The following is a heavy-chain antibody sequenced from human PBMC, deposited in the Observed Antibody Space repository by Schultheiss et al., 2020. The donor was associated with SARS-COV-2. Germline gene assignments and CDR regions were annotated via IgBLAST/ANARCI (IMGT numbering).Heavy chain of an antibody. J-gene: IGHJ6*03. CDR1: GGTFSSYA. D-gene: IGHD2-15*01. Sequence: SVKVSCKASGGTFSSYAISWVRQAPGQGLEWMGGIIPIFGTANYAQKFQGRVTITADESTSTAYMELSSLRSEDTAVYYCAREGCSGGSCYSRYYYYYMDVWGKGTTVTVSS. CDR3: AREGCSGGSCYSRYYYYYMDV. V-gene: IGHV1-69*13. CDR2: IIPIFGTA.